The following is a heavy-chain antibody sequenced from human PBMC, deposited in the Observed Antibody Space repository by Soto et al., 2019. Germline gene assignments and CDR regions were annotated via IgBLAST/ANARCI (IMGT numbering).Heavy chain of an antibody. J-gene: IGHJ4*02. D-gene: IGHD1-1*01. CDR3: AREPSGYPFDY. V-gene: IGHV3-30-3*01. CDR2: ISYDGSNK. CDR1: GFTFSSYA. Sequence: QVQLVESGGGVVQPGRSLRLSCAASGFTFSSYAMHWVRQAPGKGLEWVAVISYDGSNKYYADSVKGRFTISRDNSKNTLYLQMNSLRAEDTAVYYCAREPSGYPFDYWGQGTLVTVSS.